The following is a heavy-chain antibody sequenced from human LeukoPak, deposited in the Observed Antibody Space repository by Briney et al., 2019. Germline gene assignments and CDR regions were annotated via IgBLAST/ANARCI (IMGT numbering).Heavy chain of an antibody. D-gene: IGHD6-19*01. CDR2: ITSSSSKI. CDR3: VRDPGSGWDFDH. J-gene: IGHJ4*02. V-gene: IGHV3-48*04. Sequence: RGSLRLSCAASGFLFNSHHMNWVRQAPGKGLEWISYITSSSSKIYYADSVEGRFTISRDNAKNTLYLQMNSLRAEDTAVYYCVRDPGSGWDFDHWGQGTLVTVSS. CDR1: GFLFNSHH.